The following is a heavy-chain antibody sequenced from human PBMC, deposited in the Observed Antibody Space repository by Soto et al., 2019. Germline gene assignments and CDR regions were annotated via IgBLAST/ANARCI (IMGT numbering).Heavy chain of an antibody. J-gene: IGHJ5*02. V-gene: IGHV1-46*01. D-gene: IGHD2-2*01. CDR3: ATDSPKYCSSTSCFKWGWFDP. Sequence: GASVKVSCKASGYTFTSYYMHWVRQAPGQGLEWMGLINPSGGSTSYAQKFQGRVTMTRDTSTSTVYLELSSLRSEDTAVYYCATDSPKYCSSTSCFKWGWFDPWGQGTLVTVSS. CDR2: INPSGGST. CDR1: GYTFTSYY.